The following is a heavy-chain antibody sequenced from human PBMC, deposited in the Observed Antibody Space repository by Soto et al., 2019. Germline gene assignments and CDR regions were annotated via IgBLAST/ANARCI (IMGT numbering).Heavy chain of an antibody. J-gene: IGHJ4*02. CDR1: GFTFSTYA. CDR2: ISGSGDDT. V-gene: IGHV3-23*01. Sequence: GGSLRLSCAASGFTFSTYAMTWVRQAPGMGLEWVSGISGSGDDTRYADSVKGRFTVSRDNSKNTLYLQMNSLRAEDSAVYYCAKSPNWNPENRFDYWGQGTLVTVSS. CDR3: AKSPNWNPENRFDY. D-gene: IGHD1-1*01.